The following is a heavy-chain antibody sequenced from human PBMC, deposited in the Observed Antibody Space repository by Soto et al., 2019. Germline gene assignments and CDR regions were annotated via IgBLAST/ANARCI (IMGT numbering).Heavy chain of an antibody. D-gene: IGHD3-10*01. Sequence: QVQLVQSGAEVRKPGASVKVSCKASGYTFTTYAMHWVRQAPGQSLEWMGWINAGNGDTKYSQKFQGRVTNTRDTSASTAYLELISLKSEDTAVYYCARGISSPSTIYFGESPFDCWGQGTLVTVSS. CDR2: INAGNGDT. J-gene: IGHJ4*02. CDR1: GYTFTTYA. V-gene: IGHV1-3*01. CDR3: ARGISSPSTIYFGESPFDC.